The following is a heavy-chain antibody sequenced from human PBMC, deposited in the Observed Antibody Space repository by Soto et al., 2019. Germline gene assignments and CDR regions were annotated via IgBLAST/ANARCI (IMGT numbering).Heavy chain of an antibody. CDR3: ARDRLMATAGTARHYFGLDV. D-gene: IGHD5-18*01. CDR1: GGSFSGYY. J-gene: IGHJ6*02. Sequence: PSETLSLTCAVYGGSFSGYYWIWIRQPPGKGLEWIGEINHSGSTNYNPSLKSRVTISVDTSKNQFSLNLSSVTAADTAVYYCARDRLMATAGTARHYFGLDVWGQGTTVTVSS. CDR2: INHSGST. V-gene: IGHV4-34*01.